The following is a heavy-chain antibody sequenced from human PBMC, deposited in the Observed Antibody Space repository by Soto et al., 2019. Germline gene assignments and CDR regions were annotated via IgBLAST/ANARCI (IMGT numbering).Heavy chain of an antibody. CDR1: GFPFSSYA. D-gene: IGHD2-8*01. J-gene: IGHJ4*02. CDR3: ATLARTKDFDY. V-gene: IGHV3-23*01. CDR2: ISTSGDGT. Sequence: GGSLRLSCAASGFPFSSYAMTWVRQAPGKGLEWVSGISTSGDGTYYADSVKGRFTISRDNSKNTLCLQMNSLRAEDTAVYYCATLARTKDFDYWGQGTLVPVS.